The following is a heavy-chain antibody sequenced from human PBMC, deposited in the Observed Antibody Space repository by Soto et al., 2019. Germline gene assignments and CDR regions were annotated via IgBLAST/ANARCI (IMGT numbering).Heavy chain of an antibody. D-gene: IGHD6-13*01. Sequence: PGESLKISCKGSGYSFTSYWIGWVRQMPGKGLEWMGIIYPGGSDTRYSPSFQGQVTISADKSISTAYLQWSSLKASDTAMYYCARHRRPHIAAASSFDPWGQGTLVTVSS. J-gene: IGHJ5*02. CDR3: ARHRRPHIAAASSFDP. V-gene: IGHV5-51*01. CDR2: IYPGGSDT. CDR1: GYSFTSYW.